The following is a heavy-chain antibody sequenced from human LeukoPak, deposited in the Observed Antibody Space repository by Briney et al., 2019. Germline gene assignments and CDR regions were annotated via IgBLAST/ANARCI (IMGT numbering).Heavy chain of an antibody. Sequence: PGGSLRLSCTASGSTFGTYAINWVRQAPGKGLEWVGFNRGKVYGGATDYAASVKGRFTISRDDSRNIAHLQMSSLKTDDTAVYYCARGIDYPASGSSFDYWGQGTLVTVSS. J-gene: IGHJ4*02. CDR3: ARGIDYPASGSSFDY. CDR2: NRGKVYGGAT. V-gene: IGHV3-49*04. CDR1: GSTFGTYA. D-gene: IGHD3-10*01.